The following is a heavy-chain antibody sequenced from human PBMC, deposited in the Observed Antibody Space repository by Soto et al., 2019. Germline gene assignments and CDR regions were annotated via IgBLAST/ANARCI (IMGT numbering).Heavy chain of an antibody. CDR1: GGSISSGGYY. CDR3: AKFSYHDSSGYYFYWFDP. D-gene: IGHD3-22*01. Sequence: SETLSLTCTVSGGSISSGGYYWSWIRQHPGEGLEWIGYIYYSGSTYYNPSLKSRVTISVDTSKNQFSLKLSSVTAADTAVYYCAKFSYHDSSGYYFYWFDPWGQGALVTVSS. J-gene: IGHJ5*02. V-gene: IGHV4-31*03. CDR2: IYYSGST.